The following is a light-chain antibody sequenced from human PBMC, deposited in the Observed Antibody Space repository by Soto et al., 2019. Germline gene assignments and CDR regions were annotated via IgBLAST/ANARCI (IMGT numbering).Light chain of an antibody. J-gene: IGLJ7*01. V-gene: IGLV1-44*01. CDR1: DSNIGTNT. CDR2: TDN. CDR3: ATWDDSLDGPV. Sequence: QSVLTQPPSASGTPGQRVTISCSGSDSNIGTNTVNWYQQLPGTAPKLLIYTDNQRPSGVPDRFSGSKSGTSASLAISGLLSEDEADFYCATWDDSLDGPVFGGGTQLTVL.